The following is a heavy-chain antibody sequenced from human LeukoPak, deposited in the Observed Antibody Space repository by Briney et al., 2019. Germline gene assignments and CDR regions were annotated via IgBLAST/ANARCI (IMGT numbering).Heavy chain of an antibody. J-gene: IGHJ5*02. Sequence: GRSLRLSCAVSGFTFDDYAMHWVRQVPGKGLEWVAGISWNSDTRGYVDSVKGRFTISRDNARNSLYLQMNSLRAEDTALYYCARETAPGSSGWYGWFDPWGQGTLVTVSS. D-gene: IGHD6-19*01. CDR3: ARETAPGSSGWYGWFDP. CDR1: GFTFDDYA. V-gene: IGHV3-9*01. CDR2: ISWNSDTR.